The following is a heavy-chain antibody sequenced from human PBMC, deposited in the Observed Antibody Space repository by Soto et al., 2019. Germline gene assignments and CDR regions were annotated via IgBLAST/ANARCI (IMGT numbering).Heavy chain of an antibody. CDR1: GDTFTFYS. CDR3: ASSYGSGYRAFDY. J-gene: IGHJ4*02. D-gene: IGHD3-10*01. CDR2: INPILSMS. Sequence: QVQLVQSGAEVTKPGSSVRVSCKASGDTFTFYSINWVRQAPGLGLEWMGRINPILSMSNYAQRFQGRVTMTADKSTSTAYMELSSLRSEETAMYYCASSYGSGYRAFDYWGEGALVTVSS. V-gene: IGHV1-69*02.